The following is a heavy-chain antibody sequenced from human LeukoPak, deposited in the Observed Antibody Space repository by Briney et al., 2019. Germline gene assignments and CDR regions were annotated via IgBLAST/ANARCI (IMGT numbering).Heavy chain of an antibody. J-gene: IGHJ4*02. CDR1: GFIVSSNY. V-gene: IGHV3-53*01. CDR2: IYGDGST. D-gene: IGHD4-17*01. CDR3: AREAVTRNYFDY. Sequence: PGGSLRLSCAAAGFIVSSNYMSWVRQAPGKGLERVSVIYGDGSTYYADSVEGRFTISRDNSKNTLYLQMNSLRAEDTAVYYCAREAVTRNYFDYWGQGTLVTVSS.